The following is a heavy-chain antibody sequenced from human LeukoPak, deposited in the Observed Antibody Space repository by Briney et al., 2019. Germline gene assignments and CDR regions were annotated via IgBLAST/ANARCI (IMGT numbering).Heavy chain of an antibody. CDR1: GYTFTGYY. CDR3: GGSHDYTNYVGP. V-gene: IGHV1-2*02. CDR2: INPNDGGT. Sequence: SSVKVSCKGSGYTFTGYYIHGVRQAPGQGRDWMGWINPNDGGTTYAQKCQGRVTLTQDAFLSTGDMELRRLGSDDTALYYFGGSHDYTNYVGPWGQGTLVTVSS. J-gene: IGHJ5*02. D-gene: IGHD4-11*01.